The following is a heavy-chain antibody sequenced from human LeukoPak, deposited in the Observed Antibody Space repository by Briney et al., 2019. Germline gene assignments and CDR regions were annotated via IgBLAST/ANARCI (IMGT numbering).Heavy chain of an antibody. D-gene: IGHD3-22*01. Sequence: GRSLRLSCAASGFTFSSYAMHWVRQAPGKGLEWVAVISYDGSNKYYADSVKGRFTISRDNSKNTLYLQMNSLRAEDTAVYYCAREVFTSITMIVVAPRYWYFDLWGRGTLVTVSS. J-gene: IGHJ2*01. V-gene: IGHV3-30-3*01. CDR2: ISYDGSNK. CDR3: AREVFTSITMIVVAPRYWYFDL. CDR1: GFTFSSYA.